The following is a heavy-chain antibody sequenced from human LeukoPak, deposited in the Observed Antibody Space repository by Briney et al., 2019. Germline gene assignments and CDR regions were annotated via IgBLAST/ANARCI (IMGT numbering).Heavy chain of an antibody. CDR1: GFTFSSYS. D-gene: IGHD3-16*02. V-gene: IGHV3-21*01. Sequence: GGSLRLFCAASGFTFSSYSMNWVRQAPGKGLEWVSSISSSSSYIYYADSVKGRFTISRDNAKNSLYLQMNSLRAEDTAVYYCARDYGGFFPVIEYHFDYWGQGTLVTVSS. CDR2: ISSSSSYI. CDR3: ARDYGGFFPVIEYHFDY. J-gene: IGHJ4*02.